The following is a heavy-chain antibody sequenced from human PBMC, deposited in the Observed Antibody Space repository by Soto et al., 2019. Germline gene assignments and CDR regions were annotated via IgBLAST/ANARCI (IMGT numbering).Heavy chain of an antibody. V-gene: IGHV5-51*01. J-gene: IGHJ6*02. Sequence: GESLKISCKGSGYSFTSYWIGWVRQMPGKGLEWMGIIYPGDSDTRYSPSFQGQVTISADKSISTAYLQWSSLKASDTAMYYCARGSDTAMELDYYAYSGMDVWGQGTTVTVSS. CDR3: ARGSDTAMELDYYAYSGMDV. CDR2: IYPGDSDT. CDR1: GYSFTSYW. D-gene: IGHD5-18*01.